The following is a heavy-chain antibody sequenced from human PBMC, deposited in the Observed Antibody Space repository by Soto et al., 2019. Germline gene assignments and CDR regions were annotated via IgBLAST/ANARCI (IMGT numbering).Heavy chain of an antibody. Sequence: QVQLVQSGAEVKKPGSSVKVSCKASGGTFSSYAISWVRQAPGQGLEWMGGIIPIFGTANYAQKFQGRVKITESESTCTAYMTLSRMRYEDSAVYYCATCGDRGYDSLTYYYGMDVWGQGTTVTFSS. D-gene: IGHD5-12*01. V-gene: IGHV1-69*01. CDR2: IIPIFGTA. CDR1: GGTFSSYA. CDR3: ATCGDRGYDSLTYYYGMDV. J-gene: IGHJ6*02.